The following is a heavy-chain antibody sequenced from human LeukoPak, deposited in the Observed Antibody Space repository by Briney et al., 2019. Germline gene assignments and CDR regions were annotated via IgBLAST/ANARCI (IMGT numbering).Heavy chain of an antibody. CDR3: ATWASSILGTDC. V-gene: IGHV3-30*02. CDR2: VGYDGTNQ. J-gene: IGHJ4*02. CDR1: GFTFSGCG. Sequence: GSLRLSCAASGFTFSGCGMYWVRQAPGKGLEWVAFVGYDGTNQYYTESVKGRFTVSRDNSKNTLFLQMDSLRSEDTAVYYCATWASSILGTDCWGQGTLVTVSS. D-gene: IGHD3-3*01.